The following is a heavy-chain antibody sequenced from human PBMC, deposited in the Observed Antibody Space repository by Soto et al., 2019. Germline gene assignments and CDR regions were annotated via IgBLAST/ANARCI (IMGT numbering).Heavy chain of an antibody. CDR3: ARDLGDLIREVTGYSYGNWFDP. D-gene: IGHD5-18*01. V-gene: IGHV3-30-3*01. CDR1: GFTFSSYA. J-gene: IGHJ5*02. CDR2: ISYDGSNK. Sequence: GGSLRLSCAASGFTFSSYAMHWVRQAPGKGLEWVAVISYDGSNKYYADSVKGRFTISRDNSKNTLYLQMNSLRAEDTAVYYCARDLGDLIREVTGYSYGNWFDPWGQGTLVTVSS.